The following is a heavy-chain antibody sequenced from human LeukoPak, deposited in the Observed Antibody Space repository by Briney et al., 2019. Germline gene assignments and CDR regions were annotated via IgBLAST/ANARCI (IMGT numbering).Heavy chain of an antibody. CDR3: ARGRVVATTKGLYYYYYYMDV. CDR2: IYTSGST. D-gene: IGHD2-15*01. CDR1: GGSISSGSYY. J-gene: IGHJ6*03. V-gene: IGHV4-61*02. Sequence: SQTLSLTCTVSGGSISSGSYYWSWIRQPAGKGLEWIGRIYTSGSTNYNPSLKSRVTISVDTSKNQFSLQLRSVTAADTAVYYCARGRVVATTKGLYYYYYYMDVWGKGTTVTVSS.